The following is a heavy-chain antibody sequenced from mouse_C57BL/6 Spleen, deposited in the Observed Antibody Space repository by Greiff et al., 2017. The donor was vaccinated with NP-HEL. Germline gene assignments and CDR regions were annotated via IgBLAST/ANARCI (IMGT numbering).Heavy chain of an antibody. CDR2: IWSVGST. CDR3: ARNDYYGSREAMDY. Sequence: QVQLQQSGPGLVQPSQSLSITCTVSGFSLTSYGVHWFRQSPGKGLEWLGVIWSVGSTDSNAAFISRLSISKDNSKSQVFFKMNSLQADDTAIYYCARNDYYGSREAMDYWGQGTSVTVSS. V-gene: IGHV2-2*01. J-gene: IGHJ4*01. D-gene: IGHD1-1*01. CDR1: GFSLTSYG.